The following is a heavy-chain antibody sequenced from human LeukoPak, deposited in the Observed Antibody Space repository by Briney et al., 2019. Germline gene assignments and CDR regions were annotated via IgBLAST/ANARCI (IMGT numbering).Heavy chain of an antibody. CDR3: AKGYGVVPAASGH. CDR2: IRYDGSNK. J-gene: IGHJ4*02. V-gene: IGHV3-30*02. D-gene: IGHD2-2*01. Sequence: GGSLRLSCAASGFTFSSYGMHWVRQAPGKGLEWVAFIRYDGSNKYYADSVRGRFTISRDNSKNTLYLQMNSLRAEDTAVYYCAKGYGVVPAASGHWGQGTLVTVSS. CDR1: GFTFSSYG.